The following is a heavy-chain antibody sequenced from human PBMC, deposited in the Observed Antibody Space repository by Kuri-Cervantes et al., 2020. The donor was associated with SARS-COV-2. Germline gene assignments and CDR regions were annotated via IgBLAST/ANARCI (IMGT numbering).Heavy chain of an antibody. CDR2: IYYSGST. Sequence: SETLSLTCTVSGGSISSGGYYWSWIRQHPGKGLEWIGYIYYSGSTYYNPSLKSRVTISVDTSKNQFSLKLSSVTAADTAVYYCAREGFGTPSGYYGMDVWGQGTTVTVSS. D-gene: IGHD3-16*01. V-gene: IGHV4-31*03. CDR3: AREGFGTPSGYYGMDV. J-gene: IGHJ6*02. CDR1: GGSISSGGYY.